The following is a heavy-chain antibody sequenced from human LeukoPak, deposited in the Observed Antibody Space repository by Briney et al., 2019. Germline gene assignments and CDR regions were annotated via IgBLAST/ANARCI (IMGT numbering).Heavy chain of an antibody. D-gene: IGHD6-6*01. CDR1: GFTFSSYW. J-gene: IGHJ4*02. V-gene: IGHV3-7*01. Sequence: GSLRLSCAASGFTFSSYWMGWVRQAPGKWLEWVANMNIDGSEKYYADSVKGRFTISRDNARNSVYLQMNSLRVEDTAVYYCASGSSSVGYWGQGTLVTVSP. CDR3: ASGSSSVGY. CDR2: MNIDGSEK.